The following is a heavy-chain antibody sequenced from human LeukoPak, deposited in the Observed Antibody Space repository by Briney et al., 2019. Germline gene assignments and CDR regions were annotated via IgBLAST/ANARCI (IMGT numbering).Heavy chain of an antibody. CDR2: ISGSGGST. V-gene: IGHV3-23*01. CDR3: AKDLPVGATLERLPVDWPFDYFDY. Sequence: GGSLRLSCAASGFTFSSYGMSWVRQAPGKGLEWVSAISGSGGSTYYADSMKGGFTISRDNSKNTLYLQMNSLRAEDTAVYYCAKDLPVGATLERLPVDWPFDYFDYWGQGTLVTVSS. D-gene: IGHD1-26*01. CDR1: GFTFSSYG. J-gene: IGHJ4*02.